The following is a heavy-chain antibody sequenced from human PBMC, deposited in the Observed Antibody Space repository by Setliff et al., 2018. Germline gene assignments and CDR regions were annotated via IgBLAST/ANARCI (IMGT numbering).Heavy chain of an antibody. CDR2: ISGYDGSS. Sequence: ASVKVSCKASGYTFTSYGITWVRQAPGQGLEWIGWISGYDGSSNHVQKLQGRVIMTTDTSTNTAYMELRSLTSDDTAVYYCAKDRSRGPNYFDPWGQGTQVTVSS. CDR1: GYTFTSYG. V-gene: IGHV1-18*01. CDR3: AKDRSRGPNYFDP. D-gene: IGHD1-7*01. J-gene: IGHJ5*02.